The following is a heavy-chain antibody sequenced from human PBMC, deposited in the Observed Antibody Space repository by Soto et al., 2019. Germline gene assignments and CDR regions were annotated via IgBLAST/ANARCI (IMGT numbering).Heavy chain of an antibody. CDR2: MSSASSTT. D-gene: IGHD1-7*01. V-gene: IGHV3-23*01. J-gene: IGHJ4*02. Sequence: PGGSLRRSCPTYGFTFGNFAMSWVRHPPGRGLEWVSGMSSASSTTYYGDSVKGRLTISRDTSKNTLYLKMNSLRAEDTAVYYCAKNKERELPRIIDYWGQGTLVTVSS. CDR1: GFTFGNFA. CDR3: AKNKERELPRIIDY.